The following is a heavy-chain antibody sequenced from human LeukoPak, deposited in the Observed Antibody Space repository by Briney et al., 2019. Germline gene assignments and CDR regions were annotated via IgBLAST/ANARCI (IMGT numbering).Heavy chain of an antibody. Sequence: GGSLRLSCAASGFTFSSYSMNWVRQAPGKGLEWVSSISSSSSYIYYADSVKGRFTISRDNAKNSLYLQINSLRAEDTAVYYCARMRGYSYVGYFDYWGQGTLVTVSS. CDR3: ARMRGYSYVGYFDY. CDR1: GFTFSSYS. CDR2: ISSSSSYI. J-gene: IGHJ4*02. D-gene: IGHD5-18*01. V-gene: IGHV3-21*01.